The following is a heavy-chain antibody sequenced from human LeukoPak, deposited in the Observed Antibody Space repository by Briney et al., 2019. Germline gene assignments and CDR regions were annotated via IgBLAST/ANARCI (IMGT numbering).Heavy chain of an antibody. CDR3: ARDPPGLRKRGFDP. V-gene: IGHV3-53*01. D-gene: IGHD5-12*01. J-gene: IGHJ5*02. CDR2: IYSGGST. Sequence: GGSLRLSCAASGFTVSSNYMSWVRQAPGKGLEWVSVIYSGGSTYYADSVKGRFTISRHNSKNTLYLQMNSLRAEDTAVYYCARDPPGLRKRGFDPWGQGTLVTVSS. CDR1: GFTVSSNY.